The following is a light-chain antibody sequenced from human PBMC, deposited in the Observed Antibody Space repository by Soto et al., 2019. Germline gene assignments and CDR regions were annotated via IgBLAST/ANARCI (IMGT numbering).Light chain of an antibody. J-gene: IGLJ1*01. CDR1: SSDVGAYNY. Sequence: QSALTQSASVSGSTGQSITISCTGTSSDVGAYNYVSWYQQHPGKAPKLIIYDVSNRPSGGSKRFSGSKTGNTASLPISALQAEDEADYYCSSFTSSSTRDFGTETKVTVL. CDR2: DVS. V-gene: IGLV2-14*01. CDR3: SSFTSSSTRD.